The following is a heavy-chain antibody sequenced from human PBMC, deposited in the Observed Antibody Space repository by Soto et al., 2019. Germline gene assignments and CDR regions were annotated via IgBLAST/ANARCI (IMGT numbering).Heavy chain of an antibody. Sequence: QITLNESGPTVVKPAETLTLTCTFSGFSLTTSGVGVGWILQSPGKAPELLALIYWDDDKRYIASLKSRLTITKDTSKNQVVLTMASVDPADTATYYCAHRILRTVFGLVTTTAIYFDFWGQGTPVVVSS. CDR1: GFSLTTSGVG. D-gene: IGHD3-3*01. CDR3: AHRILRTVFGLVTTTAIYFDF. CDR2: IYWDDDK. J-gene: IGHJ4*02. V-gene: IGHV2-5*02.